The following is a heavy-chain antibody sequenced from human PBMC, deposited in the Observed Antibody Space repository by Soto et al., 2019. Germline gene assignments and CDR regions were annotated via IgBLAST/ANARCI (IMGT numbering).Heavy chain of an antibody. J-gene: IGHJ4*02. CDR1: GFTFSDCY. CDR3: AREGNYGYHYFDY. D-gene: IGHD5-18*01. V-gene: IGHV3-11*01. Sequence: QVQLVESGGGLVKPGGSLRLSCAASGFTFSDCYMSWIRQAPGKGLQWVSYISSSGSTIYYADSVKGRFTISRDNAMNSLSLQMNSLRAEDTAVYYCAREGNYGYHYFDYWGLGTLVTVSS. CDR2: ISSSGSTI.